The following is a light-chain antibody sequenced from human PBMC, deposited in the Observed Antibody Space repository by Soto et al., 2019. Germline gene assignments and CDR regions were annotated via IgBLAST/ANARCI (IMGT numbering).Light chain of an antibody. CDR2: KAS. Sequence: LQSTQSPSTLSGSVGDRVTITCRASQTISSWLAWYQQKPGKAPKLLIYKASTLKSGVPSRFSGSGSGTDFTLTISRLEPEDSAVYYCQQYGSSPTWTFGQGTKVDIK. J-gene: IGKJ1*01. CDR3: QQYGSSPTWT. CDR1: QTISSW. V-gene: IGKV1-5*03.